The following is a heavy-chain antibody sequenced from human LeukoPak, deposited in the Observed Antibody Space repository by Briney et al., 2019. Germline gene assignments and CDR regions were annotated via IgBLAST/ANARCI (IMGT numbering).Heavy chain of an antibody. Sequence: ASVKVSCKASGYTFSRYDINWVRQGTGQGLEWMGWMSANSGNTGYAQKFQGRVTMTRNTSTTTAYMELTSLTSEDTAVYFCARGHYSSLASAVMTVWFDPWGQGTLVTVSS. J-gene: IGHJ5*02. CDR2: MSANSGNT. V-gene: IGHV1-8*01. D-gene: IGHD2-21*01. CDR1: GYTFSRYD. CDR3: ARGHYSSLASAVMTVWFDP.